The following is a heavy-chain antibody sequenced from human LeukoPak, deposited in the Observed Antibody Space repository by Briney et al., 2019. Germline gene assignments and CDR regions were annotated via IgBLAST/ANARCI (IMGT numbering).Heavy chain of an antibody. CDR2: VGRTSSYT. CDR1: GFTFSDFW. D-gene: IGHD3-10*01. V-gene: IGHV3-11*06. Sequence: GGSLRLSCAASGFTFSDFWMTWIRQAPGKGLEWASYVGRTSSYTNYADSVKGRFTISRDNAKNTLYLQMNSLRVEDTAVYYCARGRGWYFDLWGRGTLVTVSS. CDR3: ARGRGWYFDL. J-gene: IGHJ2*01.